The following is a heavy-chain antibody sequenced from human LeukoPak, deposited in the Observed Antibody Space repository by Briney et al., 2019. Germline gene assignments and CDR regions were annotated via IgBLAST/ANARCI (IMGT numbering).Heavy chain of an antibody. D-gene: IGHD6-6*01. CDR2: ISGSGGST. CDR1: GFTFSSYG. Sequence: QSGGSLRLSCAASGFTFSSYGMHWVRQAPGKGLEWVSAISGSGGSTYYTDSVKGRFTISGDNSKNTLYLQMNSLRAEDTAVYYCASAREQLVPYYYYYMDVWGKGTTVTVSS. CDR3: ASAREQLVPYYYYYMDV. J-gene: IGHJ6*03. V-gene: IGHV3-23*01.